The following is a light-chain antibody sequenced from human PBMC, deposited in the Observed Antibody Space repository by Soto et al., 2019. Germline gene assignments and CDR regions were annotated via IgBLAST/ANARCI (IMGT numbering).Light chain of an antibody. Sequence: QSALTQPPSVSAAPGQKVTISCSGSSSNIGNNLVSWYQQLPGTAPKLLIYDNNKRPSGIPDRFSGSKSGTSATLDITGLQSGDEADYYCGTWDSSLSAVFGTGTKVTVL. J-gene: IGLJ1*01. CDR2: DNN. V-gene: IGLV1-51*01. CDR1: SSNIGNNL. CDR3: GTWDSSLSAV.